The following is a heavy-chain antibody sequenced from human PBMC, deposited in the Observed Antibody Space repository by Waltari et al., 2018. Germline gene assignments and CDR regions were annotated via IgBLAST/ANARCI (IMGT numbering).Heavy chain of an antibody. Sequence: QVQLQESGSGLVKPSGTLSVTCAVSGDSISGRYWWSWVRQPPGKGLEWIGQIHGSGRSNYNPSLESRVTVSIDTSNNHFSLKVTSATAADTAVYYCARDRGRGLYLDSWGQGTLVTVSP. V-gene: IGHV4-4*02. J-gene: IGHJ4*02. CDR2: IHGSGRS. CDR3: ARDRGRGLYLDS. D-gene: IGHD2-15*01. CDR1: GDSISGRYW.